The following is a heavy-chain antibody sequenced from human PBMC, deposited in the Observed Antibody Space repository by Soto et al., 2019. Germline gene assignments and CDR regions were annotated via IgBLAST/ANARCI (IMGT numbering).Heavy chain of an antibody. J-gene: IGHJ4*02. CDR2: MSYDGSNE. Sequence: QVQLVESGGGVVQPGRSLRLSCAASGFTYSHYAVHRVREAPSKGLEWVALMSYDGSNEYYADSVKGRFTISRDNSKNTLYLQMNSLRAEDTAVYYCAKDGSHNFDYWGQGTLVTVSS. CDR3: AKDGSHNFDY. V-gene: IGHV3-30*18. CDR1: GFTYSHYA. D-gene: IGHD1-26*01.